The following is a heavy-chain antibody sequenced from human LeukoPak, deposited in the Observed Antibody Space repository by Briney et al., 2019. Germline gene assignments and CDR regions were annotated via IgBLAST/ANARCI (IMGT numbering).Heavy chain of an antibody. J-gene: IGHJ4*02. V-gene: IGHV3-30*02. CDR2: IRYDGSNK. D-gene: IGHD6-13*01. CDR3: AKDHSSSWTLPLG. Sequence: PGGSLRLSCAASGFTFSSYGMHWVRQAPGKGLEWVAFIRYDGSNKYYADSVKGRFTISRDNSKNTLYLQMNSLRAEDTAVYYCAKDHSSSWTLPLGWGQGTLVTVSS. CDR1: GFTFSSYG.